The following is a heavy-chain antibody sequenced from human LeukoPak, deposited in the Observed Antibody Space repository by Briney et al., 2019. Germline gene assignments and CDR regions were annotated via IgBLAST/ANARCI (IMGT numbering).Heavy chain of an antibody. D-gene: IGHD3-10*01. J-gene: IGHJ4*02. CDR1: GGSISSYY. Sequence: SETLSLTCTVSGGSISSYYWSWIRQPPGKGLEWIGYIYYSGSTNYSPSLKSRVTISVDTSKNQFSLKLSSVTAADTAVYYCASLTYYYGSGSYFGYWGQGTLVTVSS. V-gene: IGHV4-59*08. CDR2: IYYSGST. CDR3: ASLTYYYGSGSYFGY.